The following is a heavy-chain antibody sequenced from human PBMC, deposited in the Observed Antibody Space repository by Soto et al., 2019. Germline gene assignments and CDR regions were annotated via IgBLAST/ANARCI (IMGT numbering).Heavy chain of an antibody. CDR3: ARIPLDSSGRYYSYYFDS. D-gene: IGHD3-22*01. V-gene: IGHV1-18*01. CDR1: GYTFASYG. J-gene: IGHJ4*02. CDR2: INPFNGNT. Sequence: ASVKVSCKASGYTFASYGISWVRQAPGQGLEWMGWINPFNGNTNYAQKVQGRVTMTTDTSTSTAYMELRSLRSDDTAVYYCARIPLDSSGRYYSYYFDSWGQGTLVTVSS.